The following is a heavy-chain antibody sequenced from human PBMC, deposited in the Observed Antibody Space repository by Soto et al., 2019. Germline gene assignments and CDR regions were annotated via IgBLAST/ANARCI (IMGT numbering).Heavy chain of an antibody. Sequence: ASVKVSCKASGYTFTSYDINWVRQATGQGLEWMGWMNPNSGNTGYAQKFQGRVTMTRNTSISTAYMELSSLRSEDTAVYYCARSSIIEADGQGLGGMDVWGQGTTVTVSS. D-gene: IGHD6-13*01. CDR2: MNPNSGNT. J-gene: IGHJ6*02. CDR3: ARSSIIEADGQGLGGMDV. V-gene: IGHV1-8*01. CDR1: GYTFTSYD.